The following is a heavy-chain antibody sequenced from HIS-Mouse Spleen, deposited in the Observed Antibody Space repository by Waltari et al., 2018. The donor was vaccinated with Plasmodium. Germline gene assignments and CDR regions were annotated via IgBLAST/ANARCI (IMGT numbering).Heavy chain of an antibody. V-gene: IGHV3-7*01. CDR3: ASSWYWYFDL. D-gene: IGHD6-13*01. CDR1: GFTCSSYW. CDR2: RKQDGSEK. J-gene: IGHJ2*01. Sequence: EVQLVESGGGLVQPGGSLRLSGAASGFTCSSYWMSWVRQAQGKGRGWVAKRKQDGSEKNYVESVKGRFTISRDNAKNSLYLQMNSLRSEDTAVYYCASSWYWYFDLWGRGTLVTVSS.